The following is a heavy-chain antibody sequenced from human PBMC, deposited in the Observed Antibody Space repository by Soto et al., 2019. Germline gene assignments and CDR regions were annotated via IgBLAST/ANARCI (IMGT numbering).Heavy chain of an antibody. D-gene: IGHD3-3*01. CDR2: FYYTGGT. CDR3: ASPRQGNYDFSSGYYALDY. CDR1: GASINSSRSY. V-gene: IGHV4-39*01. Sequence: PSGTLSLTCTVSGASINSSRSYWGWVRQPPGKGLEWIVSFYYTGGTYSTYYNPSLKSRVTISVDTSKSQFSLNLRSVTAADTAVYYCASPRQGNYDFSSGYYALDYWGQGTLVTVSS. J-gene: IGHJ4*02.